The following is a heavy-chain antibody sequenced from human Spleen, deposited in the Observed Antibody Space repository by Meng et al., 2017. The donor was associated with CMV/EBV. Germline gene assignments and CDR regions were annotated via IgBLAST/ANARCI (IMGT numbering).Heavy chain of an antibody. Sequence: SETLSLTCAVYGGSFSGYYWSWIRQSPGKGLEWIGEINHSGGTNYNPSLKSRVTMSVDTLKNQFSLKLTSVTAADTAVYYCARAGAFTPPMYHDDPGTYSFDYWGQGTLVTVSS. CDR3: ARAGAFTPPMYHDDPGTYSFDY. D-gene: IGHD3-10*01. V-gene: IGHV4-34*01. J-gene: IGHJ4*02. CDR1: GGSFSGYY. CDR2: INHSGGT.